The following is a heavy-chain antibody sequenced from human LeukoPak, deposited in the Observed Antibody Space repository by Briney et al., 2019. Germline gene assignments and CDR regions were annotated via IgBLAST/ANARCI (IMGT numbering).Heavy chain of an antibody. D-gene: IGHD3-10*01. J-gene: IGHJ6*02. CDR2: ISYDGSNK. CDR1: GFTFSSYA. Sequence: GGSLRLSCAASGFTFSSYAMHWVRQAPGKGLGWVAVISYDGSNKYYADSVEGRFTISRDNSKNTLYLQMNSLRAEDTAVYYCARDEALVRGVIITSLGGMDVWGQGTTVTVSS. V-gene: IGHV3-30-3*01. CDR3: ARDEALVRGVIITSLGGMDV.